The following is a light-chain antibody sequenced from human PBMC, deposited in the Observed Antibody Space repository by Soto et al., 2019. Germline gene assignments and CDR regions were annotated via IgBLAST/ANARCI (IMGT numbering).Light chain of an antibody. CDR3: LQDYNFPRT. CDR2: AAS. Sequence: AIQMTQSPSSLSASVGDRVTISCRASQGIRNDLGWYQQKPGKAPKLLIYAASTLQSGVPSRFSGSGSGTDFTLTINNLQPEDFATDYCLQDYNFPRTFGQGTKVDVK. V-gene: IGKV1-6*01. J-gene: IGKJ1*01. CDR1: QGIRND.